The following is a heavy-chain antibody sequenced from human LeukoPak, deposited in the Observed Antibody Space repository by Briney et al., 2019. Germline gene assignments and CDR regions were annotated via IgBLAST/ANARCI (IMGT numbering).Heavy chain of an antibody. CDR2: FYTHACT. CDR3: TRNGGGLDI. V-gene: IGHV3-66*01. Sequence: GGSLRLTCADSGFAISGYDITWVGQAPGRLLGFVSSFYTHACTSYADSVTGRFTVSTGNSRNTVFFQMNSLRFEDTAVYFCTRNGGGLDIWGQGTLVTVSS. J-gene: IGHJ4*02. D-gene: IGHD2-8*01. CDR1: GFAISGYD.